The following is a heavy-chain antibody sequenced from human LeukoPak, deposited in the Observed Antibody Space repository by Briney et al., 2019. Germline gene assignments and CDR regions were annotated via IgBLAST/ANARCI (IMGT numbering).Heavy chain of an antibody. CDR2: IKPEGSEK. CDR1: GFTFNRSW. D-gene: IGHD3-16*01. CDR3: ATGGHYYGN. J-gene: IGHJ4*02. Sequence: GGSLRLSCAASGFTFNRSWMSWVRQAPGKGLEWVANIKPEGSEKDYVDSVKGRFTISRDNTKNSLYPQMDNLRAEDTAVYSCATGGHYYGNWGQGTLVTVSS. V-gene: IGHV3-7*05.